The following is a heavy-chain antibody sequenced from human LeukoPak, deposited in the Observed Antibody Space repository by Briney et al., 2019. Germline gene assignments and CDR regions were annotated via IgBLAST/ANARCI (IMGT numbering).Heavy chain of an antibody. J-gene: IGHJ4*02. CDR3: AKEEAGYCSGGSCYSFNY. CDR1: GFTFSNYG. Sequence: PGGSLRLSCAASGFTFSNYGMHWVRQAPGKGLEWVAVLSSDGSDKDYADSVKGRFTISRDNSKNTLYLQMNSLRVEDTAVYYCAKEEAGYCSGGSCYSFNYWGQGTLVTVSS. V-gene: IGHV3-30*18. D-gene: IGHD2-15*01. CDR2: LSSDGSDK.